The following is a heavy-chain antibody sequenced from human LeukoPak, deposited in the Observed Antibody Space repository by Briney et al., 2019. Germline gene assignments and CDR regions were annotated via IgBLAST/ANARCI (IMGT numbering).Heavy chain of an antibody. CDR1: GGSISSGGYS. CDR3: AKNNGASSTKPTTNGKNIDG. CDR2: IYHSGST. D-gene: IGHD1-1*01. V-gene: IGHV4-30-2*01. J-gene: IGHJ6*02. Sequence: SETLSLTCAVSGGSISSGGYSWSWIRQPPGTGLEWIGYIYHSGSTYYNPSLKSRVTISVDRSKNQFSLKLSSVTAADTAVYYLAKNNGASSTKPTTNGKNIDGWGQGTTVTVSS.